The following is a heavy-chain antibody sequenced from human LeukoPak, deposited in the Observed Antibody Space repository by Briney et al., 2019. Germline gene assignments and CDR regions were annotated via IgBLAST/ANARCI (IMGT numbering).Heavy chain of an antibody. CDR1: GFTFSTYA. CDR2: IRGSGVST. Sequence: GGSLRLSCAASGFTFSTYAMNWVRQAPGKGLEWVSAIRGSGVSTFCADSVKGRFTISRDNSKNTLFLQMNSLRAEDTAIYYCAKDRATVPTLFDYWGQGTLVTVSS. D-gene: IGHD4-17*01. V-gene: IGHV3-23*01. J-gene: IGHJ4*02. CDR3: AKDRATVPTLFDY.